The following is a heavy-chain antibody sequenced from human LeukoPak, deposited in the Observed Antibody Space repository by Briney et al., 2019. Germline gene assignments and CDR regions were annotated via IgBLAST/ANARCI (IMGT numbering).Heavy chain of an antibody. CDR1: GGSISSSSYY. Sequence: PETLSLTCTVSGGSISSSSYYWGWIRQPPGKGLEWIGSIYYSGSTYYNPSLKSRVTISVDTSKNQFSLKLSSVTAADTAVYYCARMVVVAATADWFDPWGQGTLVTVSS. V-gene: IGHV4-39*01. CDR2: IYYSGST. D-gene: IGHD2-15*01. J-gene: IGHJ5*02. CDR3: ARMVVVAATADWFDP.